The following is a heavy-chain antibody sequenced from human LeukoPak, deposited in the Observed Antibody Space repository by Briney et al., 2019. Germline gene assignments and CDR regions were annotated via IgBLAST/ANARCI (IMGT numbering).Heavy chain of an antibody. D-gene: IGHD3-3*01. Sequence: GGSLRLSCAASGFTFSSYWMCWVRQAPGKGLEWVANINQDGSAKYYVDSGKGRFTISRDNAKNSLYLQMNSLRAEDTAVYYCATTLPYDFLDYWGQGTLVAVSS. V-gene: IGHV3-7*01. CDR2: INQDGSAK. CDR1: GFTFSSYW. CDR3: ATTLPYDFLDY. J-gene: IGHJ4*02.